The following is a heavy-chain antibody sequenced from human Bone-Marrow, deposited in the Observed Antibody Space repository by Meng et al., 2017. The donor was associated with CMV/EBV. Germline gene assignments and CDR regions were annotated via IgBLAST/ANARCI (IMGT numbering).Heavy chain of an antibody. CDR2: INHSGST. CDR1: GGSFSGYY. Sequence: SETLSLTCAVYGGSFSGYYWSWIRQPPGKGPEWIGEINHSGSTNYNPSLKSRVTISVDTSKNQFSLKLSSVTAADTAVYYCARGRAAGYYYYGMDVWGQGTTVTVSS. D-gene: IGHD6-13*01. J-gene: IGHJ6*02. CDR3: ARGRAAGYYYYGMDV. V-gene: IGHV4-34*01.